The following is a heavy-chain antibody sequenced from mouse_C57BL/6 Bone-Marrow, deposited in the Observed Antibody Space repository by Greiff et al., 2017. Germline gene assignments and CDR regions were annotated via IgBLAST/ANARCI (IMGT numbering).Heavy chain of an antibody. CDR2: LYPRSGNT. CDR1: GYTFTSYG. V-gene: IGHV1-81*01. CDR3: ARPPLYYGSSRGYFDY. J-gene: IGHJ2*01. D-gene: IGHD1-1*01. Sequence: VQLQQSGAELARPGASVKLSCKVSGYTFTSYGISWVKQRTGQGLEWIGELYPRSGNTYYNEQFKGKATLTADTSSSPAFMVPRSLTSEDSEVYFCARPPLYYGSSRGYFDYWGKGTTLTVSS.